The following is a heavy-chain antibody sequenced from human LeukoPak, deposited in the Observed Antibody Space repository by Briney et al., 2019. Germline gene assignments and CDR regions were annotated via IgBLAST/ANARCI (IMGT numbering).Heavy chain of an antibody. CDR3: ARDLNYYGSGSYLLDP. V-gene: IGHV4-59*01. J-gene: IGHJ5*02. Sequence: SETLSLTCSVSGGSMSSYYWSWIRQSPGKGLEWIGYIYHSGSTDYNSSLKSRVTISEDTSKKQFSLKVSSVTAADTAVYYCARDLNYYGSGSYLLDPWGQGTLVTVSS. CDR2: IYHSGST. D-gene: IGHD3-10*01. CDR1: GGSMSSYY.